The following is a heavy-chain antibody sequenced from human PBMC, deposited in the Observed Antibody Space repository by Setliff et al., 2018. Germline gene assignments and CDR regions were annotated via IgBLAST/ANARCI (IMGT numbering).Heavy chain of an antibody. CDR1: GLTFRTYA. CDR2: TTGSGGDR. Sequence: PGGSLSLSCAASGLTFRTYAMSWVRQAPGKGLEWVSSTTGSGGDRDYADSVKGRFTISRDNSKNTLYLQMNSLRAEDTAVYYCVTSTIIIYYFDLWGQGTPVTVSS. J-gene: IGHJ4*02. V-gene: IGHV3-23*01. CDR3: VTSTIIIYYFDL. D-gene: IGHD3-9*01.